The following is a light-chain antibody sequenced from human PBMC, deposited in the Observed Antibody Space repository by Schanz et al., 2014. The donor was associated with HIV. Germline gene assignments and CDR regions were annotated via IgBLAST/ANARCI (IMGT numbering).Light chain of an antibody. CDR3: LQYNDDVYT. CDR2: KAS. V-gene: IGKV1-5*03. J-gene: IGKJ2*01. Sequence: DIQMTQSPSTLSASVGDRVTITCRASQSISSWLAWYQQKPGKAPKLLIYKASSLQIGVPSRFSGSGSGTEFTLSISSLQSDDFATYYCLQYNDDVYTFGQGTKLEIK. CDR1: QSISSW.